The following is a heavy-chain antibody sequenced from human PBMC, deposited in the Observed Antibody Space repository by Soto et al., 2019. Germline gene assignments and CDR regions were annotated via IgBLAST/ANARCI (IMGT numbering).Heavy chain of an antibody. J-gene: IGHJ4*02. CDR2: IIPIFGTA. CDR1: GGAFSVDA. V-gene: IGHV1-69*13. CDR3: RNTSPSDY. D-gene: IGHD4-4*01. Sequence: SVKVSCKASGGAFSVDAISWVRQAPGQGLEWMGGIIPIFGTANYAQKFQGRVTITADESTSTAYMGLSSLRSEDTAVYYCRNTSPSDYWGQGTLVTVSS.